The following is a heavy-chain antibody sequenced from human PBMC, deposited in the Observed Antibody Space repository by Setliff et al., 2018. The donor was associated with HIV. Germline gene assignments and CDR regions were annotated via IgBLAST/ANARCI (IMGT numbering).Heavy chain of an antibody. D-gene: IGHD2-21*02. CDR1: GYPFNTYD. J-gene: IGHJ4*02. Sequence: GASVKVSCKASGYPFNTYDITWVRQAPGQRLEWMGWINAGNGDTQYSQNFQGRVTITRDTSANIAYMEVTRLRSEDTAIYYCARNGCSGHSYFCEHDYWGRGTLVTVSS. CDR2: INAGNGDT. V-gene: IGHV1-3*01. CDR3: ARNGCSGHSYFCEHDY.